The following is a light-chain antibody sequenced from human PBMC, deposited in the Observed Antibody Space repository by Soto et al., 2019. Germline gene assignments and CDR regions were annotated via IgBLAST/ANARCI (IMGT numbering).Light chain of an antibody. J-gene: IGKJ3*01. CDR3: QQYGTKVS. CDR1: QSLSSSY. Sequence: ESVLTQSPSSLSLSPGESATLSCRASQSLSSSYLAWYQQKAGQPPRLLMFPSSDRAAGVPDRFSGSASGTEFTLTISSLEPEDFAVYYCQQYGTKVSFGPGTKVDIK. V-gene: IGKV3-20*01. CDR2: PSS.